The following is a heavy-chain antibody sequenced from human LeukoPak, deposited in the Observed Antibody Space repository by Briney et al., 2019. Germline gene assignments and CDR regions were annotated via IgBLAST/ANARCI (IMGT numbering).Heavy chain of an antibody. V-gene: IGHV3-23*01. D-gene: IGHD6-13*01. J-gene: IGHJ4*02. CDR1: GFTYSSYA. Sequence: GGSLRLSCAASGFTYSSYAMSWLRQAPGKGLEWVSTISGSGGSTYYADSVKGRFTISRDNSKNTLYVQMNSLRAEDTAVYYYARRLRSGWYTPVDYWGQGTLVTVSS. CDR2: ISGSGGST. CDR3: ARRLRSGWYTPVDY.